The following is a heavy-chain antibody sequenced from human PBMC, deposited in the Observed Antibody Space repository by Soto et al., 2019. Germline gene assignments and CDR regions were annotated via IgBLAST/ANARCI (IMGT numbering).Heavy chain of an antibody. CDR3: AADLPYDSSGYYFDY. V-gene: IGHV1-58*02. Sequence: ASVKVSCKASGFTFTSSAMQWVRQARGQRLEWIGWIVVGSGNTNYAQKFQERVTITRDMSTSTAYMELSSLRSEDTAVYYCAADLPYDSSGYYFDYWGQGTLVTVSS. CDR1: GFTFTSSA. J-gene: IGHJ4*02. CDR2: IVVGSGNT. D-gene: IGHD3-22*01.